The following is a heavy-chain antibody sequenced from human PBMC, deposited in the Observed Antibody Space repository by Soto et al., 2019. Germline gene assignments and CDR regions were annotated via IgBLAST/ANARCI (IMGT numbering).Heavy chain of an antibody. CDR1: GYTFTSYG. Sequence: ASVKVSCKASGYTFTSYGISWVRQAPGQGLEWMGWISAYNGNTNYAQKLQGRVTMTTDTSTSTAYMELRSLRSDDTAVYYCARYYDFWSGYLTDYTRHRKTDYWGQGTLVTVSS. J-gene: IGHJ4*02. CDR3: ARYYDFWSGYLTDYTRHRKTDY. D-gene: IGHD3-3*01. CDR2: ISAYNGNT. V-gene: IGHV1-18*01.